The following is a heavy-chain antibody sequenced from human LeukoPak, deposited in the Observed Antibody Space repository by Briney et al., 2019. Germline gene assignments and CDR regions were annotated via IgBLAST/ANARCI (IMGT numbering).Heavy chain of an antibody. CDR1: GGSFSGYY. CDR3: ARGLRGGWYETSYYYYGMDV. J-gene: IGHJ6*02. V-gene: IGHV4-34*01. Sequence: SETLSLTCTVYGGSFSGYYWSWIRQPPGKGLEWIGEINHSGSTNYNPSLKSRVTISVDTSKNQFSLKLSSVTAADTAVYYCARGLRGGWYETSYYYYGMDVWGQGTTVTVSS. CDR2: INHSGST. D-gene: IGHD6-19*01.